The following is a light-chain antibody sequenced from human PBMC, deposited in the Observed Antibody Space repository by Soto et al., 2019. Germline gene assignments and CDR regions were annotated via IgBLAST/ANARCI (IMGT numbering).Light chain of an antibody. CDR2: GAS. J-gene: IGKJ1*01. CDR1: QSVSSSY. V-gene: IGKV3-20*01. Sequence: EIVLTQSPGTLSLSPGERATLSCRASQSVSSSYLAWYQQKPGHAPRLLMYGASYRATGIPDRFSGSGSGTDFTLTISRLEPEDVVVYYCQQYDASPTFGQGTKVEIK. CDR3: QQYDASPT.